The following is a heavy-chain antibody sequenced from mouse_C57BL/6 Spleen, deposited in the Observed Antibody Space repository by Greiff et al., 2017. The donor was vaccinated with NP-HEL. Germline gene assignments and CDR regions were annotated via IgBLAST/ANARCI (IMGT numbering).Heavy chain of an antibody. J-gene: IGHJ3*01. V-gene: IGHV1-53*01. D-gene: IGHD1-1*01. CDR3: ARRNYYGSSYEAWFAY. CDR2: INPSNGGT. CDR1: GYTFTSYW. Sequence: QVHVKQPGTELVKPGASVKLSCKASGYTFTSYWMHWVKQRPGQGLEWIGNINPSNGGTNYNEKFKSKATLTVDKSSSTAYMQLSSLTSEDSAVYYCARRNYYGSSYEAWFAYWGQGTLVTVSA.